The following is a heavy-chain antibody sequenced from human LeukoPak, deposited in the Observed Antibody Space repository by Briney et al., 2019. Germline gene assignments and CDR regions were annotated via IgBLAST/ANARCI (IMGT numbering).Heavy chain of an antibody. CDR3: ARDRDWRGTSCYNLEY. CDR1: GGSISTYC. D-gene: IGHD2-15*01. Sequence: AETLSLTCTVSGGSISTYCWSWIRQPPGKGLEWIGFIYFSGTTNYNPSLNSRGTISVDTSKNQFSLKVSSVTAADKAVYYCARDRDWRGTSCYNLEYWGPGTLVTVSS. CDR2: IYFSGTT. V-gene: IGHV4-59*01. J-gene: IGHJ4*02.